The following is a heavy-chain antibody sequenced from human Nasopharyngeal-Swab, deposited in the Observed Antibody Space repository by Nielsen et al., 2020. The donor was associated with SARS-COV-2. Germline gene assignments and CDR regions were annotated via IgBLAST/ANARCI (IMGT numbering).Heavy chain of an antibody. J-gene: IGHJ4*02. CDR3: VRELDYFDS. D-gene: IGHD1-1*01. CDR1: GFTFSFYE. Sequence: GESLKISCAASGFTFSFYEMNWVRQAPGKGLEWVAFISGGGDTIFYADSVEGRFTISRDDAKNSLYLQLNTLRVEDTAVYYCVRELDYFDSWGQGTLVTVSS. V-gene: IGHV3-48*03. CDR2: ISGGGDTI.